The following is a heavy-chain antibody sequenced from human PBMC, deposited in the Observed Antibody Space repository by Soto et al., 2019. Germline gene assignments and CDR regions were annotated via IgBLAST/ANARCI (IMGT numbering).Heavy chain of an antibody. CDR2: IYYSGST. D-gene: IGHD6-19*01. J-gene: IGHJ4*02. Sequence: QLQLQESGPGLVKPSETLSLTCTVSGGSISSSSYYWGWICQPPGKGLEWTGSIYYSGSTYYNPSLKSRVTISVDTSKNQFSLKLSSVTAADTAVYYCARRSVAADFDYWGQGTLVTVSS. CDR1: GGSISSSSYY. CDR3: ARRSVAADFDY. V-gene: IGHV4-39*01.